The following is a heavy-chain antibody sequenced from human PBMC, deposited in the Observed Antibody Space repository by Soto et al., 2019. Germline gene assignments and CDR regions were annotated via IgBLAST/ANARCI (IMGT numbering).Heavy chain of an antibody. Sequence: SETLSLTCAVYGVSFSGYYWSWIRQPPGKGLEWIGEINHSGSTNYNPSLKSRVTISVDTSKNQFSLKLSSVTAADTAVYYCARVTGRYYYGMDVWGQGTTVT. CDR2: INHSGST. V-gene: IGHV4-34*01. J-gene: IGHJ6*02. CDR3: ARVTGRYYYGMDV. CDR1: GVSFSGYY.